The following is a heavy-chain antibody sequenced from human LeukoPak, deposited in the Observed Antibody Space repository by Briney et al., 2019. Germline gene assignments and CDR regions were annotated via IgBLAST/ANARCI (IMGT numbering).Heavy chain of an antibody. CDR1: GYTFTSYG. D-gene: IGHD4-17*01. CDR2: ISAYNGNT. V-gene: IGHV1-18*01. Sequence: GASVKVSCKASGYTFTSYGISWVRQAPGQGLEWMGWISAYNGNTNYAQKLQGRVTMTTDTSTSTAYMELRSPRSDDTAVYYCARDVEWVTTAWVTKRILDYWGQGTLVTVSS. CDR3: ARDVEWVTTAWVTKRILDY. J-gene: IGHJ4*02.